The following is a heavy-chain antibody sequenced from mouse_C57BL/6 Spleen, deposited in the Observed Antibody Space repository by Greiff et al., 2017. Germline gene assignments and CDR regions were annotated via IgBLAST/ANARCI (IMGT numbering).Heavy chain of an antibody. V-gene: IGHV5-4*01. CDR3: ARDWLNAMDY. D-gene: IGHD2-2*01. CDR2: ISDGGSYT. CDR1: GFTFSSYA. J-gene: IGHJ4*01. Sequence: EVQVVESGGGLVKPGGSLKLSCAASGFTFSSYAMSWVRQTPEKRLEWVATISDGGSYTYYPDNVKGRFTISRDNAKNNLYLQMSHLKSEDTAMYYCARDWLNAMDYWGQGTSVTVSS.